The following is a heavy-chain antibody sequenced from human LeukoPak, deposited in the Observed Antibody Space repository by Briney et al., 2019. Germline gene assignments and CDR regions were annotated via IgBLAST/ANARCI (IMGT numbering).Heavy chain of an antibody. CDR1: GGSISSGDYY. Sequence: SQTLSLTCTVSGGSISSGDYYWRCIRQPPGKGREWIGYSYYSGSTYYNPSLKSRVTISVDTSKNQFSLKLSSVTAADTAVYYCARAKSGGYSYGYYFDYWGQGTLVTVSS. J-gene: IGHJ4*02. V-gene: IGHV4-30-4*08. CDR2: SYYSGST. D-gene: IGHD5-18*01. CDR3: ARAKSGGYSYGYYFDY.